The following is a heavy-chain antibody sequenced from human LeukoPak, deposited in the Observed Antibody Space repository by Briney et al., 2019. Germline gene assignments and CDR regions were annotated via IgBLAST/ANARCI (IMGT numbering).Heavy chain of an antibody. V-gene: IGHV4-34*09. CDR1: GGSFSDYY. CDR3: ARVVVVVVAARVIGGNWFDP. Sequence: PSETLSLTCAVYGGSFSDYYWNWIRQPPGKGLEWIGEINHSGSTYYNPSLKSRVTISVDTSKNQFSLKLSSVTAADTAVCYCARVVVVVVAARVIGGNWFDPWGQGALVTVSS. CDR2: INHSGST. D-gene: IGHD2-15*01. J-gene: IGHJ5*02.